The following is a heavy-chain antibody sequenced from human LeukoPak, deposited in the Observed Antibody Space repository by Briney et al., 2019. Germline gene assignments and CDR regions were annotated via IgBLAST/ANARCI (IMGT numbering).Heavy chain of an antibody. CDR2: IYYSWST. J-gene: IGHJ4*02. D-gene: IGHD2-2*01. CDR3: ARYCSRTSCSPGIYYFDY. Sequence: PSQTLSLTCTVSGGSISSGDYYWSWIRQPPGKGLEWIGYIYYSWSTYYNPSLKSRVTISVDTSKNQFSLKLSSVTAADTAVYYCARYCSRTSCSPGIYYFDYWGQGTLVTVSS. CDR1: GGSISSGDYY. V-gene: IGHV4-30-4*01.